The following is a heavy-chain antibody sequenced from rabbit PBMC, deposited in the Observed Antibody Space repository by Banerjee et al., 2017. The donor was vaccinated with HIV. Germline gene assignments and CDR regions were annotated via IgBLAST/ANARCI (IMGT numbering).Heavy chain of an antibody. CDR1: GFSFSSGYY. J-gene: IGHJ4*01. D-gene: IGHD1-1*01. V-gene: IGHV1S40*01. CDR2: IGAGSGSA. CDR3: TRWGSGWNVNL. Sequence: QSLEESGGGLVQPEGSLTLTCKASGFSFSSGYYMCWVRQAPGKGLEWIACIGAGSGSAYYASWVISRFTISKTSSTTVTLQMTSLTVADTATYFCTRWGSGWNVNLWGPGTLVTVS.